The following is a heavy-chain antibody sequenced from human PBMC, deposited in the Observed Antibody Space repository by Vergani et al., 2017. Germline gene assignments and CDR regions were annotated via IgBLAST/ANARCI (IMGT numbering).Heavy chain of an antibody. CDR2: IYPGDSDT. Sequence: EVQLVQSGAEVKKPGESLKISCKGSGYSFTNSWIGWVRQMPGKGLEWMGIIYPGDSDTRYSPSFQGQVTISADKSISTAYLQWSSLKASDTAMYYCARQEYGSGSYLSLGWFDPWGQGTLVTVSS. V-gene: IGHV5-51*01. J-gene: IGHJ5*02. D-gene: IGHD3-10*01. CDR1: GYSFTNSW. CDR3: ARQEYGSGSYLSLGWFDP.